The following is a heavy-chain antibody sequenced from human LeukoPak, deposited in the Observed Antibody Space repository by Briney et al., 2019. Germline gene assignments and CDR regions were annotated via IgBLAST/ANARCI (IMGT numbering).Heavy chain of an antibody. D-gene: IGHD2-21*01. V-gene: IGHV3-23*01. CDR1: GFTFSSYA. CDR2: IYGRNGST. Sequence: PGGSLRLSCAASGFTFSSYAMSWVRQAPGKGLEWVSGIYGRNGSTYYADSVKGRFTISRDNSKDTLYLQMNSLRPEDTAVYYCAKVLWATDYYFDYWGQGTLVTVSS. CDR3: AKVLWATDYYFDY. J-gene: IGHJ4*02.